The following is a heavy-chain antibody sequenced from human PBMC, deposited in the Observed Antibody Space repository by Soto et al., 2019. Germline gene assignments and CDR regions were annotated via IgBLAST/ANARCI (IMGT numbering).Heavy chain of an antibody. D-gene: IGHD1-20*01. CDR2: IIPIFGTA. Sequence: GASVKVSCKASGGTFSSYAISWVRQAPGQGLEWTGGIIPIFGTANYAQKFQGRVTITADESTSPAYMELSSLRSEDTAVYYCASALITGTYYYYYGMDVWGQGTTVTVSS. CDR3: ASALITGTYYYYYGMDV. J-gene: IGHJ6*02. CDR1: GGTFSSYA. V-gene: IGHV1-69*13.